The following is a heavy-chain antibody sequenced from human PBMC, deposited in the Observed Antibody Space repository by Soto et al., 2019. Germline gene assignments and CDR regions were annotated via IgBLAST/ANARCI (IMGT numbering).Heavy chain of an antibody. V-gene: IGHV1-3*01. J-gene: IGHJ2*01. CDR3: ARVLQDHYGFWSGYYLRYWYFDL. Sequence: ASVKVSCKASGYTFTSYAMHWVRQAPGQRLEWMGWINAGNGNTKYSQKFQGRATITRDTSASTAYMELSSLRSEDTAVYYCARVLQDHYGFWSGYYLRYWYFDLWGRGTLVTVSS. CDR2: INAGNGNT. D-gene: IGHD3-3*01. CDR1: GYTFTSYA.